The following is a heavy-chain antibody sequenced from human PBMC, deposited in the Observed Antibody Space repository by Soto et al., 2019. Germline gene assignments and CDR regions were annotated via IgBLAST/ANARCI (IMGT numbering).Heavy chain of an antibody. CDR3: ARGGYDLYYYYYYYMDV. J-gene: IGHJ6*03. CDR1: GFTVSSNY. Sequence: GGSLRLSCAASGFTVSSNYMSGVRQAPGKGLEWVSVIYSGGSTYYADSVKGRFTISRDNSKNTLYLQMNSLRAEDTAVYYCARGGYDLYYYYYYYMDVWGKGTTVTVSS. D-gene: IGHD5-12*01. V-gene: IGHV3-66*01. CDR2: IYSGGST.